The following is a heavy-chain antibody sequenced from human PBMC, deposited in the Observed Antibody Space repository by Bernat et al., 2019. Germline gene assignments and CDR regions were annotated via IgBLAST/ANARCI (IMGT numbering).Heavy chain of an antibody. CDR2: IYSGGST. V-gene: IGHV3-53*02. D-gene: IGHD6-13*01. J-gene: IGHJ4*02. CDR1: GFTVSSNY. Sequence: EVQLVETGGGLIQPGGSLRLSCAASGFTVSSNYMSWVRQAPGKGLEWVSVIYSGGSTYYADSVKGRFTISRDNSKNTLYLQMNSLRAEDTAVYYCARGRVAAGPYHYFDYWGQGTLVTVSS. CDR3: ARGRVAAGPYHYFDY.